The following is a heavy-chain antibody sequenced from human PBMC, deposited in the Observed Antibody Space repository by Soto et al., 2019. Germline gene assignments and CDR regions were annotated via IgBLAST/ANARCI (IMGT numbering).Heavy chain of an antibody. CDR2: IRSRANNFAT. D-gene: IGHD2-2*02. V-gene: IGHV3-73*01. J-gene: IGHJ6*02. Sequence: GGSLRLSCAASGFIFSGSAIHWVRRASGKGLEWVGRIRSRANNFATSSAASVKGRFTFSRDDSKNTAYLQMNTLKPEDTAVYYCARGQGAAIGDYYYHGMDVWGQGTTVTVSS. CDR3: ARGQGAAIGDYYYHGMDV. CDR1: GFIFSGSA.